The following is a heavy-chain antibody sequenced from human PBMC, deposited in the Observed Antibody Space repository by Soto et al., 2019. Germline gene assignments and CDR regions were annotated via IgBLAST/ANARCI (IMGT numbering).Heavy chain of an antibody. CDR2: MSFDETKK. V-gene: IGHV3-30-3*01. J-gene: IGHJ6*02. CDR1: GFTFSNYA. D-gene: IGHD3-22*01. CDR3: SRSHAPYYYDTTRFSFGLDV. Sequence: QVRLVESGGGVVQPGRSLRLSCAASGFTFSNYATHWVRQATGKELEWVAVMSFDETKKYHAASVEGRFTISRDNSQNTLDLQMNSLRAEDTALYYCSRSHAPYYYDTTRFSFGLDVWGQGTTVVVSS.